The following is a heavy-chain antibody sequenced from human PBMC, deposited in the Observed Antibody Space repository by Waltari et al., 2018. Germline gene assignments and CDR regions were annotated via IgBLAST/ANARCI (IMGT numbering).Heavy chain of an antibody. D-gene: IGHD5-18*01. J-gene: IGHJ4*02. Sequence: EVQLVESGGGLVQPGRSLRLSCAASGFTFDDYAMHWVRQAPGKGLEWFSGISWNSGSIGYADSVKGRFTISRDNAKNSLYLQMNSLRAEDTALYYCAKRGYSEYYFDYWGQGTLVTVSS. CDR3: AKRGYSEYYFDY. CDR2: ISWNSGSI. V-gene: IGHV3-9*01. CDR1: GFTFDDYA.